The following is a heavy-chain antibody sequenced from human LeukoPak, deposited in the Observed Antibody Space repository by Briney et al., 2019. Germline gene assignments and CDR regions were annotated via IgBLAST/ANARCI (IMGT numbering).Heavy chain of an antibody. V-gene: IGHV3-23*01. J-gene: IGHJ4*02. CDR2: ISADGQVT. Sequence: GGSLRLSCAGSGFAFGTYAMSRVRQAPGMGLEWVSSISADGQVTYYADSVEGRFTVSRDNSKSILYLQLNSLRAEDTATYYCARDPYNTILYRLAHWGQGTLVTVSS. D-gene: IGHD3-10*01. CDR1: GFAFGTYA. CDR3: ARDPYNTILYRLAH.